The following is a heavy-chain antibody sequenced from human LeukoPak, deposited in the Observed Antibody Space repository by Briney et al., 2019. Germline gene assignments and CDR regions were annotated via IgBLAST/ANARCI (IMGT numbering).Heavy chain of an antibody. CDR1: GDSINSYY. CDR3: ARYILSRWYDY. J-gene: IGHJ4*02. Sequence: SETLSLTCTVSGDSINSYYGSWIRQPAGKVLEWIGLIHTSGSTNYSPSLKSRFTMSVNTSKNQFSLKLSSVTAAHTAVYYCARYILSRWYDYWGQVTLVTVSS. V-gene: IGHV4-4*07. CDR2: IHTSGST. D-gene: IGHD6-19*01.